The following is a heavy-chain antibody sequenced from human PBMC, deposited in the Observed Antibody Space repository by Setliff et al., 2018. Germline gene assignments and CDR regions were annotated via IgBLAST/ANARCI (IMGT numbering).Heavy chain of an antibody. CDR3: ARDRTAYSYGLDV. V-gene: IGHV4-59*01. D-gene: IGHD5-18*01. CDR2: IYHNGNT. Sequence: SETLSLTCTVSGGSISPYFWSWIRQSPGKGLEWIGYIYHNGNTNFNPSLKTRVPMSVDTSKNQFALNLRSVTAADSAVYYCARDRTAYSYGLDVWGQGTTVAVSS. J-gene: IGHJ6*02. CDR1: GGSISPYF.